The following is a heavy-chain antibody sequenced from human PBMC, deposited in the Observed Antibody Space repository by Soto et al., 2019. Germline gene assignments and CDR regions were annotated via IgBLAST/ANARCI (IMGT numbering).Heavy chain of an antibody. D-gene: IGHD1-26*01. V-gene: IGHV4-30-4*08. CDR2: IYYSGST. CDR3: ASRRSRGRALLFDP. Sequence: TLSLTCTVSGGSISSGGYYWSWIRQHPGKGLEWIGYIYYSGSTYYNPSLKSRVTISVDTSKNHFSLKLISVTAADTAVYYCASRRSRGRALLFDPWGQGTLVTVSS. CDR1: GGSISSGGYY. J-gene: IGHJ5*02.